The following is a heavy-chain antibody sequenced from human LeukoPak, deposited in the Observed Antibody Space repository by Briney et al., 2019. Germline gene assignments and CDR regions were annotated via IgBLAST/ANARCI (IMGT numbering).Heavy chain of an antibody. Sequence: ASVQVSCKASGYTFTVNYMHWVRQAPGQGLQWVGWINPNNGATNYGQNFQGRVTMTRDTSISTAYMEVSRLRSDDTAVCYCARGFGSSWFDSWGQGTLVTVSS. V-gene: IGHV1-2*02. CDR2: INPNNGAT. J-gene: IGHJ5*01. CDR3: ARGFGSSWFDS. D-gene: IGHD6-13*01. CDR1: GYTFTVNY.